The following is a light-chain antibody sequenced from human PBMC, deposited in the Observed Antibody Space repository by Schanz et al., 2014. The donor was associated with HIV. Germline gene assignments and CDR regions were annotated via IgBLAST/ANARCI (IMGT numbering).Light chain of an antibody. Sequence: EIVLTQFPGTLSLSPGERGTLSCRASQTLSSSHLAWYQHKPGQAPRLLIYGASSRATGIPDRFSGSDSGTDFTLTISRVEPEDYAVYYCQQYGSPPWTFGQGTKVEIK. J-gene: IGKJ1*01. CDR1: QTLSSSH. CDR3: QQYGSPPWT. CDR2: GAS. V-gene: IGKV3-20*01.